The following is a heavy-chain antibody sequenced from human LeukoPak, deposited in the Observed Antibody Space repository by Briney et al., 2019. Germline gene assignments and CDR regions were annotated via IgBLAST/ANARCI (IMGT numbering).Heavy chain of an antibody. Sequence: SETLSLTCTVSGGSISSGSYYWGWIRQPPGKGLEWIGSIYYSGSTYYNPSLKSRVTISVDTSKNQFSLKLSSVTAADTAVYYCARYSGYDYYFDYWGQGTLVTVSS. J-gene: IGHJ4*02. CDR3: ARYSGYDYYFDY. D-gene: IGHD5-12*01. CDR1: GGSISSGSYY. V-gene: IGHV4-39*01. CDR2: IYYSGST.